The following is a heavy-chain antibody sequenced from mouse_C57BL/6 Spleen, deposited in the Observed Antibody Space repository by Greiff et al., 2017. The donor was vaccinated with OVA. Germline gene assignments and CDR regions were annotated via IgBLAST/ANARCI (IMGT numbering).Heavy chain of an antibody. CDR1: GYTFTDYY. V-gene: IGHV1-76*01. CDR2: IYPGSGNT. Sequence: VKVVESGAELVRPGASVKLSCKASGYTFTDYYINWVKQRPGQGLEWIARIYPGSGNTYYNEKFKGKATLTAEKSSSTAYMQLSSLTSEDSAVYFCAREGTLYYFDYWGQGTTLTVSS. J-gene: IGHJ2*01. CDR3: AREGTLYYFDY.